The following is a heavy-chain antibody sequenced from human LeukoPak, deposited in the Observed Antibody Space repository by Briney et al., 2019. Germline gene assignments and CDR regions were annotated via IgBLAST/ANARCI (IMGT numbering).Heavy chain of an antibody. J-gene: IGHJ4*02. CDR2: INPNSGGT. D-gene: IGHD2-8*01. Sequence: ASVKVSYKASGYTFTGYYMHWVRQAPGQGLEWMGWINPNSGGTNYAQKFQGRVTMTRDTSISTAYMELSRLRSDDTAVYYCAKTYCTNGVCPFDYWGQGTLVTVSS. V-gene: IGHV1-2*02. CDR1: GYTFTGYY. CDR3: AKTYCTNGVCPFDY.